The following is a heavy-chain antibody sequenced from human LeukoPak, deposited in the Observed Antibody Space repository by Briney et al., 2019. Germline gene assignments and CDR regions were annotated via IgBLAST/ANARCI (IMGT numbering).Heavy chain of an antibody. J-gene: IGHJ3*01. CDR3: ARYGGNPFDV. Sequence: PGGSLRLSCAASGFTFSSYNMNWVRQAPGKGLEWVSSISSGSSYIYYADSVKGRFTISRDNAKNSLYLQMNSLRAEDTALYYCARYGGNPFDVWGQGTMVTVSS. CDR1: GFTFSSYN. CDR2: ISSGSSYI. V-gene: IGHV3-21*01. D-gene: IGHD4/OR15-4a*01.